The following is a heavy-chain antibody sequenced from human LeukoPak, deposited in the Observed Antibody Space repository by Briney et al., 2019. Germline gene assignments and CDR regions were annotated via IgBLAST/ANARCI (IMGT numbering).Heavy chain of an antibody. J-gene: IGHJ4*02. V-gene: IGHV4-61*08. CDR1: GGSVSSGDYY. D-gene: IGHD3-16*01. CDR2: TSYSGST. Sequence: SETLSLTCTLSGGSVSSGDYYWSWIWQPPGKGLEWIGYTSYSGSTNYNPSLKSRVTISVDTSKNQFSLKLSSVTAADTAVYYCARGRGNPWWGQGTLVTVSS. CDR3: ARGRGNPW.